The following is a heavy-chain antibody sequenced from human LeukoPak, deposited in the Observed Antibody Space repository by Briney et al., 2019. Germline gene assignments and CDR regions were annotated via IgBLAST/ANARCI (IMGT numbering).Heavy chain of an antibody. CDR2: INPNSGGT. V-gene: IGHV1-2*02. Sequence: ASVKVSCKASMDTFTVDYMHSGRQAPGQGLEWMGWINPNSGGTNYEQKFQGRVTMTRDTSISTAYMELSRLRADDTAVYYCARDPLRLTVHGRTGREYYFDYWGQGTLVTVSS. CDR3: ARDPLRLTVHGRTGREYYFDY. CDR1: MDTFTVDY. D-gene: IGHD1-14*01. J-gene: IGHJ4*02.